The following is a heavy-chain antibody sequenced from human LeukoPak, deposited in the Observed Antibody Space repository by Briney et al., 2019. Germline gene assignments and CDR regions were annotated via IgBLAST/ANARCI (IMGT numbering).Heavy chain of an antibody. Sequence: SETLSLTCAVYGGSFSGYYWSWIRQPPGKGLEWIGEINHSGSTNYNPSLKSRVTISVDTSKNQLSLKLSSVTAADTAVYYCARANPIVVVPAATSPWFDPWGQGTLVTVSS. D-gene: IGHD2-2*01. CDR3: ARANPIVVVPAATSPWFDP. J-gene: IGHJ5*02. CDR2: INHSGST. CDR1: GGSFSGYY. V-gene: IGHV4-34*01.